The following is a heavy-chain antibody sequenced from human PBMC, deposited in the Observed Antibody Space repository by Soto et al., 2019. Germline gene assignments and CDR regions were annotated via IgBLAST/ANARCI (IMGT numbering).Heavy chain of an antibody. CDR1: GYSISTGFN. CDR3: ARGYCSSDSCYTGDY. V-gene: IGHV4-38-2*01. Sequence: SETLSLTCAVSGYSISTGFNWGWIRQPPGKGLEWIGSIYHSGSTYYNLSLKSRVTISADTSKNQISLKLISVTAADTAVYYCARGYCSSDSCYTGDYWGHGTLVTVSS. D-gene: IGHD2-2*02. J-gene: IGHJ4*01. CDR2: IYHSGST.